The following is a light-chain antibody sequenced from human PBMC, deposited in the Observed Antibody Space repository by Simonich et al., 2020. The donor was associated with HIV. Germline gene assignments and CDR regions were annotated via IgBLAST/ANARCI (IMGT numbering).Light chain of an antibody. J-gene: IGKJ1*01. CDR2: WAA. CDR1: QNVLYSSNNKNY. Sequence: DIVMTQSPDSLAVSLGERATINCKSSQNVLYSSNNKNYLTWYQQKPGQPPKLLIYWAATRESGVPDRFSGSGSGTDFTLTISSLQAEDVAVYYCQQFYSAPWTLGQGTKVEIK. CDR3: QQFYSAPWT. V-gene: IGKV4-1*01.